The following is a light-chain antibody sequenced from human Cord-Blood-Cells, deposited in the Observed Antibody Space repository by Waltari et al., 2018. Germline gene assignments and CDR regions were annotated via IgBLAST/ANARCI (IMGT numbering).Light chain of an antibody. Sequence: AIRMTQSPSSFSASTGDRVTITCRASQGISSYLACYQPKPGKAPKLLIYAASTLQSRVPSRFSGSGSGTDFTLTISCLQSEDFATYYCQKYYSYPLTFGGGTKVEIK. CDR1: QGISSY. CDR3: QKYYSYPLT. J-gene: IGKJ4*01. V-gene: IGKV1-8*01. CDR2: AAS.